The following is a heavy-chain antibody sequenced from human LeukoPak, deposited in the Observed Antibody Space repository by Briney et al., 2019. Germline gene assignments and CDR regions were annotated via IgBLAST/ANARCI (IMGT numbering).Heavy chain of an antibody. D-gene: IGHD4-17*01. Sequence: PGGSLRLSCAASGFSFSSHAMSWVRQAPGKGLGWVSSISGSGDYTYYADSVKGRFTISRDISRNTLYLQLESLRVEDTAVYYCAKGGTVTRIDYWGQGALVTVSS. CDR1: GFSFSSHA. CDR2: ISGSGDYT. J-gene: IGHJ4*02. V-gene: IGHV3-23*01. CDR3: AKGGTVTRIDY.